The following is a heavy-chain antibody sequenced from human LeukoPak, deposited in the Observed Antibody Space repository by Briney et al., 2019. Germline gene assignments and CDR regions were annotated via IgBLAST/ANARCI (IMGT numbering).Heavy chain of an antibody. V-gene: IGHV4-39*07. J-gene: IGHJ4*02. CDR1: GGSISSSSHY. D-gene: IGHD3-22*01. CDR3: ARDPAYYYDSSGYG. Sequence: SETLSLTCTVSGGSISSSSHYWGWVRQSPGKGLEWIGSIYYSGSTYYNPSLKSRVTISVDTSKNQFSLKLSSVTAADTAVYYCARDPAYYYDSSGYGWGQGTLVTVSS. CDR2: IYYSGST.